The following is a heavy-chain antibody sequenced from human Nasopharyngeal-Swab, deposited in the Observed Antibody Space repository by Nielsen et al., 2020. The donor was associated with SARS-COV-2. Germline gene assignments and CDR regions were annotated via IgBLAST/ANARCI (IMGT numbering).Heavy chain of an antibody. Sequence: SETLSLTCAVSGASISSDYWGWIRQPPGKGLEWIGCVSYGGRTDYNPSLKSRVTISIDTSKKHFSLVLSSLTAADTALYYCTRGSLRTAPDCWGQGTLVTVSS. V-gene: IGHV4-59*12. J-gene: IGHJ4*02. D-gene: IGHD4-17*01. CDR2: VSYGGRT. CDR1: GASISSDY. CDR3: TRGSLRTAPDC.